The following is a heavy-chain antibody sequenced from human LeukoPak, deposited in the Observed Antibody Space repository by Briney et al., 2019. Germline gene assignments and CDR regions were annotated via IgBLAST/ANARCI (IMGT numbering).Heavy chain of an antibody. D-gene: IGHD3-22*01. Sequence: GGSLRPAFQAPGFTFANDAMSWVRQPPGRGLGWVSGIRGGVGSTYYADSVKGRLTISRDNSKNTLYLQMDSLRAEDTAVYYCAKVGIRISLIVVVFTTADDWYFDLWGRGTLVTVSS. CDR2: IRGGVGST. CDR1: GFTFANDA. J-gene: IGHJ2*01. V-gene: IGHV3-23*01. CDR3: AKVGIRISLIVVVFTTADDWYFDL.